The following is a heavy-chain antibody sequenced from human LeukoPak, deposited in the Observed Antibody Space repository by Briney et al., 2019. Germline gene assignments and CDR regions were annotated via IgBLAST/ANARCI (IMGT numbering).Heavy chain of an antibody. V-gene: IGHV3-9*02. CDR2: ISWNSGSI. J-gene: IGHJ6*02. D-gene: IGHD6-25*01. CDR1: GFTSDNYA. Sequence: PGRSLRLSCAASGFTSDNYAMHWVRQAPGKGLEWVSGISWNSGSIGYADSVKGRFTISRDNAKNSLYLQLNSLRAEDTALYYCAKSWVKQRPQTYYYYGMDVWGQGTTVTVSS. CDR3: AKSWVKQRPQTYYYYGMDV.